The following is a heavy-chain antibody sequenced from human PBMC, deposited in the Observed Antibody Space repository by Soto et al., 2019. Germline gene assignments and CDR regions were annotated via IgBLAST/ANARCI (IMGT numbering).Heavy chain of an antibody. CDR2: ISGSGGST. Sequence: EVQLLESGGGLVQPGGSLRLSCAASGFTFSSYAMSWVRQAPGKGLEWVSAISGSGGSTYYADSVKGRFTICRDNSXXTLYLQMNSLRAEDTAVYYCAKEQKDSSSWSELNYWGQGTLVTVSS. V-gene: IGHV3-23*01. J-gene: IGHJ4*02. CDR3: AKEQKDSSSWSELNY. CDR1: GFTFSSYA. D-gene: IGHD6-13*01.